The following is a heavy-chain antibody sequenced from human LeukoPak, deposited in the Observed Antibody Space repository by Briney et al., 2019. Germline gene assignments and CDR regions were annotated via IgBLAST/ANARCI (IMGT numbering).Heavy chain of an antibody. J-gene: IGHJ4*02. V-gene: IGHV3-23*01. D-gene: IGHD2-15*01. Sequence: GGSLRLSCAASGFTFSSYAMSWVRQAPGKGLEWVSAIGDSGGSTYYADSVKGRFTISRDNSKNTLYLQMNSLRAEDTAVYYCAKDRVCSGGSCYFDYWGQGTLVTVSS. CDR2: IGDSGGST. CDR1: GFTFSSYA. CDR3: AKDRVCSGGSCYFDY.